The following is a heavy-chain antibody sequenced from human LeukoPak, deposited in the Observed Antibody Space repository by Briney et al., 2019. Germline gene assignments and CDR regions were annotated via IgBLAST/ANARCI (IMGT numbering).Heavy chain of an antibody. CDR3: ARALLRLYYYDSSGENWFDP. D-gene: IGHD3-22*01. V-gene: IGHV4-34*01. J-gene: IGHJ5*02. CDR2: INHSGST. CDR1: GFTFDDYG. Sequence: GSLRLSCAASGFTFDDYGMSWVRQPPGKGLEWIGEINHSGSTNYNPSLKSRVTISVDTSKNQFSLKLSSVTAADTAVYYCARALLRLYYYDSSGENWFDPWGQGTLSPSPQ.